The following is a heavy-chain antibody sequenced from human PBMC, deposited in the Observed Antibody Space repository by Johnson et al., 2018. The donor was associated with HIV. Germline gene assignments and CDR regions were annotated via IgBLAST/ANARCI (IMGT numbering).Heavy chain of an antibody. J-gene: IGHJ3*02. D-gene: IGHD6-13*01. Sequence: MLLVESGGGVVQPGRSLRLSCAASGITVSSNYMSWVRQAPGKGLEWVSVIFTVGDVYYADSVKGRFTISRDNSKNTLYLQMNSLRAEDTAVYYCARGLDSGSSWFGAFDIWGQGTMVTVSS. CDR1: GITVSSNY. CDR3: ARGLDSGSSWFGAFDI. CDR2: IFTVGDV. V-gene: IGHV3-66*01.